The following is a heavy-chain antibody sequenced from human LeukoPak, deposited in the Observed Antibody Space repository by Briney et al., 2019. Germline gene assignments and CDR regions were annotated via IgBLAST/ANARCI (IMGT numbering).Heavy chain of an antibody. Sequence: GGSLRLSCAASGFTFSSYWMHWVRQAPGKGLVRVSRINSDGSSTSYADSVKGRFTISRDNAKNTLYLQMNSLRAEDTAVYYCARGTLGFEWELLRSDAFDIWGQGTMVPVSS. CDR1: GFTFSSYW. D-gene: IGHD1-26*01. V-gene: IGHV3-74*01. CDR2: INSDGSST. CDR3: ARGTLGFEWELLRSDAFDI. J-gene: IGHJ3*02.